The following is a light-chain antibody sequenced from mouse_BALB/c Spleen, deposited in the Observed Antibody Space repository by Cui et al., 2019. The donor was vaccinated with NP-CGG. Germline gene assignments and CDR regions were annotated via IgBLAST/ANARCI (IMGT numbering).Light chain of an antibody. CDR1: TEAVTTSNY. Sequence: QAVVTQESALTTSTGETVSLTCRSSTEAVTTSNYANWVQEKPDHLFTGLIGGTNNRIPGVPARFSGSLIGDKAALTITGAQTEDESIYFCALWYSNHWVFGGGTKLTVL. J-gene: IGLJ1*01. V-gene: IGLV1*01. CDR3: ALWYSNHWV. CDR2: GTN.